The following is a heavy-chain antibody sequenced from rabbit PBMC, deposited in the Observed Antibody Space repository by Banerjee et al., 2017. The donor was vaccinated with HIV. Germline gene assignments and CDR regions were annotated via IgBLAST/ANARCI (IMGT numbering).Heavy chain of an antibody. Sequence: QEQLEESGGDLVKPEGSLTLTCTASGFSFSSSYWICWVRQAPGKGLEWIACIGGGSSGNTYYASWAKGRFTIFKTSSTTVTLQMTSLTAADTATYFCARESAGDGGSITFNLWGPGTLVTVS. V-gene: IGHV1S45*01. CDR2: IGGGSSGNT. J-gene: IGHJ4*01. CDR1: GFSFSSSYW. CDR3: ARESAGDGGSITFNL. D-gene: IGHD4-2*01.